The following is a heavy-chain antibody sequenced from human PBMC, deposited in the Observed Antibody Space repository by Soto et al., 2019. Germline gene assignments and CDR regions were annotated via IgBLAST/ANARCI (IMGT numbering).Heavy chain of an antibody. CDR2: IYHSGST. CDR1: GGSISSGGYS. Sequence: PSETLSLTCAVSGGSISSGGYSWSWIRQPPGKSLEWIGYIYHSGSTYYNPSLKSRVTISVDRSKNQFSLKLSSVTAADTAVYYCAGGIAARPFGYWGQGTLVTVSS. V-gene: IGHV4-30-2*01. D-gene: IGHD6-6*01. J-gene: IGHJ4*02. CDR3: AGGIAARPFGY.